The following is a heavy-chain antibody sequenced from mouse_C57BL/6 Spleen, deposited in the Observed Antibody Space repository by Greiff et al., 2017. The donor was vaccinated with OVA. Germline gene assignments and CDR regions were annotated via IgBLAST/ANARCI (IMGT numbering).Heavy chain of an antibody. Sequence: EVKLVESGGGLVKPGGSLKLSCAASGFTFSDYGMHWVRQAPEKGLEWVAYISSGSSTIYYADTVKGRFTISRDNAKNTLFLQMTRLRSEDTAMYYCARRVHYDGYWGFDDWGKGTTLTVSS. D-gene: IGHD2-3*01. V-gene: IGHV5-17*01. J-gene: IGHJ2*01. CDR2: ISSGSSTI. CDR1: GFTFSDYG. CDR3: ARRVHYDGYWGFDD.